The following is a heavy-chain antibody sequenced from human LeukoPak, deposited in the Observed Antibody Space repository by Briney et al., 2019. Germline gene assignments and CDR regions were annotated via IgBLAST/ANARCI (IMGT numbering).Heavy chain of an antibody. CDR1: GFTFSRNL. CDR2: IYQDGSEK. J-gene: IGHJ4*02. CDR3: ASERPSSSWYDY. Sequence: GGSLRLSCAASGFTFSRNLMTWVRQAPGKGLEWVANIYQDGSEKYYVDSVRGRFTTSRDNAKNTLYLQMNSLRAEDTAVYFCASERPSSSWYDYWGQGTLVTVSS. D-gene: IGHD6-13*01. V-gene: IGHV3-7*01.